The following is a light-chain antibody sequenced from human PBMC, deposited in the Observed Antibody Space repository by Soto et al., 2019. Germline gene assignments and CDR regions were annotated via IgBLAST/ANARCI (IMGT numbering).Light chain of an antibody. CDR1: QSVSSY. CDR3: QQRSNGPPVT. V-gene: IGKV3-11*01. J-gene: IGKJ4*01. CDR2: DAS. Sequence: EIVLTQSPATLSLSPGERATLSCRASQSVSSYLAWYQQKPGQAPRLLIYDASNRATGIPARFSGSGCGTDFTHTINIPEPKDFAIYYFQQRSNGPPVTFGVGTKVEIK.